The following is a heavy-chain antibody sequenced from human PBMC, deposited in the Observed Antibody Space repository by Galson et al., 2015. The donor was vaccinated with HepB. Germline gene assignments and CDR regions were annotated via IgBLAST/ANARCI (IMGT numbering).Heavy chain of an antibody. Sequence: LRLSCAASGFSFTSYAMTWVRQAPGKGLEWVSGITGSGDKTYYADSVKGRFTISRDSSKNTVSLQLNTLRAEDPAVYYCAKGAYYSSYALYGMDVWGQGTTVTVSS. J-gene: IGHJ6*02. CDR2: ITGSGDKT. CDR1: GFSFTSYA. CDR3: AKGAYYSSYALYGMDV. V-gene: IGHV3-23*01. D-gene: IGHD6-6*01.